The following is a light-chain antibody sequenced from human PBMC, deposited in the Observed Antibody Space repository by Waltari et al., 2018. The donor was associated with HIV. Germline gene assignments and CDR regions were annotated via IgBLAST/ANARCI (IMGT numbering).Light chain of an antibody. Sequence: EIVMTQSPATLSVSPGERPTLSCRASQSVSSNLAWYQQKPGQAPRLLIYGASPRATGIPARFSGSGSGTEFTLTISSLQSEDFAVYYCQQYNNWPLTFGGGTKVEIK. CDR1: QSVSSN. CDR3: QQYNNWPLT. J-gene: IGKJ4*01. V-gene: IGKV3-15*01. CDR2: GAS.